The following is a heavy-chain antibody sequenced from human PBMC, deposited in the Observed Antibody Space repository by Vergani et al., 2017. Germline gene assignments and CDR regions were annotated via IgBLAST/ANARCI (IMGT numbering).Heavy chain of an antibody. CDR1: EFTFSNCA. CDR2: ISGSGVSA. Sequence: EVQLLESGGGLVQPGGSLRLTCAASEFTFSNCAMNWVRQAPGKGLEWVSGISGSGVSAYYTDSVKGRFTISRDNSKNMLFLQMNNLRTEDTAIYYCAKQYFVSGNYLFYYWGQGTLVTVSS. V-gene: IGHV3-23*01. D-gene: IGHD3-10*01. CDR3: AKQYFVSGNYLFYY. J-gene: IGHJ4*02.